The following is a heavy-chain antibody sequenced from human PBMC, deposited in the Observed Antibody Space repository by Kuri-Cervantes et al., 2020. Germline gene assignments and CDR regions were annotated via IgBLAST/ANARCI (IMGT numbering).Heavy chain of an antibody. CDR1: GFTFSSYD. Sequence: GESLKISCAASGFTFSSYDMHWVRQATGKGLEWVSAIGTAGDTYYPGSVKGRFTISRENAKNSLYLQMNNLRAGDTAVYYCARTCSGGSCRYYYYGMDVWGQGTTVTVSS. CDR3: ARTCSGGSCRYYYYGMDV. CDR2: IGTAGDT. D-gene: IGHD2-15*01. J-gene: IGHJ6*02. V-gene: IGHV3-13*01.